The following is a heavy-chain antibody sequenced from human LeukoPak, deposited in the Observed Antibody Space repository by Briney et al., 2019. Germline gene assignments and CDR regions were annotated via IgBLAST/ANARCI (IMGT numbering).Heavy chain of an antibody. Sequence: SETLSLTCTVSGGSISSYYWSWIRQPAGKGLEWIGHIYTSGSTNYNPSLKSRVTISVDTSKNQFSLKLSSVTAADTAVYYCARDWGVDYGGNSIYYFDYWGQGTLVTVSS. CDR1: GGSISSYY. CDR2: IYTSGST. CDR3: ARDWGVDYGGNSIYYFDY. V-gene: IGHV4-4*07. J-gene: IGHJ4*02. D-gene: IGHD4-23*01.